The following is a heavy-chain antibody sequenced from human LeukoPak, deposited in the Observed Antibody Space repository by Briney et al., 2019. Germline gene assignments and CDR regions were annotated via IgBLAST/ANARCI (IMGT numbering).Heavy chain of an antibody. J-gene: IGHJ6*03. CDR2: ISGSGGNT. CDR3: AKNSGSPNYYYYYMDV. V-gene: IGHV3-23*01. Sequence: GGSLRLSCAASGFTFSSSAMSWVRQAPGKGLGWVSSISGSGGNTYYADSVKGRFTISRDSSKNTVYMQMNRLRAEDTAVYYCAKNSGSPNYYYYYMDVWGKGTTVTVSS. CDR1: GFTFSSSA. D-gene: IGHD2/OR15-2a*01.